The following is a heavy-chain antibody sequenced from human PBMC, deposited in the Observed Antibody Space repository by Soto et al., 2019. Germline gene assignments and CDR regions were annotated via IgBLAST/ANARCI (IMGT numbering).Heavy chain of an antibody. Sequence: QVQLVESGGGVVQPGRSLRLSCAASGFTFSSYGMHWVRQVPGKGLEWVAVIWYDGSDKYYADSVKGRFTISRDNSKNTQYLQMNSLRAEDTALYYCARERGDAYCSGGSCYTLDDWGQGTLVTVSS. CDR3: ARERGDAYCSGGSCYTLDD. V-gene: IGHV3-33*01. CDR2: IWYDGSDK. J-gene: IGHJ4*02. D-gene: IGHD2-15*01. CDR1: GFTFSSYG.